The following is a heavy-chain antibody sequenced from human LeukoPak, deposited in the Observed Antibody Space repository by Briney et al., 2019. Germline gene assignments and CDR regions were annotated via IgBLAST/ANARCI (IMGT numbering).Heavy chain of an antibody. CDR1: GFTFSSYA. J-gene: IGHJ3*02. Sequence: GGSLRLSCAASGFTFSSYAMSWVRQAPGKGLEWVSAISGSGGSTYYADSVKGRFTISRDNSRNTLYLQMNSLRAEDTAVYYCAKDPRMAVAGYDAFDIWGQGTMVTVSS. CDR2: ISGSGGST. CDR3: AKDPRMAVAGYDAFDI. V-gene: IGHV3-23*01. D-gene: IGHD6-19*01.